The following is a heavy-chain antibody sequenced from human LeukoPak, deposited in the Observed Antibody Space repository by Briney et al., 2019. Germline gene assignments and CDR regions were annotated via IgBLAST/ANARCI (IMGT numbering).Heavy chain of an antibody. CDR2: IYTSGST. Sequence: SETLSLTCTVSGGSISSYYWSWIRQPAGKGLEWIGRIYTSGSTNYNPSLKSRLSMSVDTSKNQFSLRLSSVTAADAAVYYCAKGGGPYNRFDPWGQGTLVTVSS. V-gene: IGHV4-4*07. CDR3: AKGGGPYNRFDP. CDR1: GGSISSYY. J-gene: IGHJ5*02.